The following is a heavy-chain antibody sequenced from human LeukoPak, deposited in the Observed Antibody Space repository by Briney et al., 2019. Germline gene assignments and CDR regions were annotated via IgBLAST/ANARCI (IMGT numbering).Heavy chain of an antibody. CDR2: INPHGTEK. J-gene: IGHJ4*02. V-gene: IGHV3-7*01. D-gene: IGHD3-10*01. CDR3: GRWGVNAGLDY. CDR1: GFIFGDNW. Sequence: SGGSLTLSCVASGFIFGDNWMGWVRQAPGKGLEWVANINPHGTEKYYADSLEGRFSVSRDNAKNSVYLQMNSLRVEDAGFYYCGRWGVNAGLDYWGQGPLVTVSS.